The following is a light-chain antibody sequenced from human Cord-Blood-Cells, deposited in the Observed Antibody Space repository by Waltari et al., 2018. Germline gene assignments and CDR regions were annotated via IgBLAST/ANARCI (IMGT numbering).Light chain of an antibody. Sequence: QSALTQPASVSGSRGQSITISCTGTSSAVGSYNLVSWYQQHPGKAPKLMIYEGSKRPSGVSNRFSRSKSGNTAFLTISGLQAEDEADYYCCSYAGSSTWVFGGGTKLTVL. CDR1: SSAVGSYNL. J-gene: IGLJ3*02. V-gene: IGLV2-23*01. CDR2: EGS. CDR3: CSYAGSSTWV.